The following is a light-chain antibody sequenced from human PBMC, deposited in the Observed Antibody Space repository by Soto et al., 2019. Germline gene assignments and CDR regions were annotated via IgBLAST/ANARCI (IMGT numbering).Light chain of an antibody. V-gene: IGKV3-20*01. Sequence: EIVLTQSPGTLSLSPGERATLSCRASQSVSSSYLAWYQQKPCQAPRLLIYGASSRATGIPDRFSGSGSGTDLNLTISGLEPEDYEVYYFQQYGSSPTMIGYGTKVVIK. CDR2: GAS. CDR3: QQYGSSPTM. CDR1: QSVSSSY. J-gene: IGKJ1*01.